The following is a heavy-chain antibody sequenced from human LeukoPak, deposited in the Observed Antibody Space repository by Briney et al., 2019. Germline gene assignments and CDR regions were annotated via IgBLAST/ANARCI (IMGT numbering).Heavy chain of an antibody. CDR3: AGGPGSLLH. CDR2: TYYRSKWYN. V-gene: IGHV6-1*01. J-gene: IGHJ4*02. Sequence: SQTLSLTCAISGDGVSSNSGAWNWIRQSPSRGLEWLGRTYYRSKWYNGYAVSVKSRITINPDTSKNQFSLHLNSVTPEDTAVYYCAGGPGSLLHWGQGILVTVSS. CDR1: GDGVSSNSGA.